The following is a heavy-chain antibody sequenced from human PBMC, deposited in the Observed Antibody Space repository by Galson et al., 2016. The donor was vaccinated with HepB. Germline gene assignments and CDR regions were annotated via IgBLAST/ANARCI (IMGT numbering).Heavy chain of an antibody. Sequence: ETLSLTCTVSGGSIRSYYWSWIRQPAGKGLEWIGRVYTSGNTNYNPSLKSRISMSADTSKNQFSLKLYSVTAADTAVYYCARPLIGTRGAFDIWGQGTMVTVSS. CDR1: GGSIRSYY. D-gene: IGHD2-2*01. CDR3: ARPLIGTRGAFDI. V-gene: IGHV4-4*07. J-gene: IGHJ3*02. CDR2: VYTSGNT.